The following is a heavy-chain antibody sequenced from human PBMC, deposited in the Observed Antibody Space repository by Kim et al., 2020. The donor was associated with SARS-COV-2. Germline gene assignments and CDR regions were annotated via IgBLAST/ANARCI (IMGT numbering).Heavy chain of an antibody. J-gene: IGHJ4*02. CDR1: GGTFSSYT. CDR2: IIPILGIA. V-gene: IGHV1-69*02. D-gene: IGHD5-18*01. Sequence: SVKVSCKASGGTFSSYTISWVRQAPGQGLEWMGRIIPILGIANYAQKFQGRVTITADKSTSTAYMELSSLRSEDTAVYYCARAIAGLWFFDYWGQGTLVTVSS. CDR3: ARAIAGLWFFDY.